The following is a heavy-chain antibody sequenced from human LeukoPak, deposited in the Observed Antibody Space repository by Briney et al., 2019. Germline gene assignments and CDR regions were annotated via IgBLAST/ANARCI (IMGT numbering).Heavy chain of an antibody. CDR3: AREEDDSSGYSLPGLYYFDY. Sequence: SETLSLTCTVSGGSISSYYWSWIRQPPGKGLEWIGYIYYSGSTNYNPSLKSRVTISVDTSKNQFSLKLSSVTDADTAVYYCAREEDDSSGYSLPGLYYFDYWGQGTLVTVSS. CDR1: GGSISSYY. V-gene: IGHV4-59*12. D-gene: IGHD3-22*01. J-gene: IGHJ4*02. CDR2: IYYSGST.